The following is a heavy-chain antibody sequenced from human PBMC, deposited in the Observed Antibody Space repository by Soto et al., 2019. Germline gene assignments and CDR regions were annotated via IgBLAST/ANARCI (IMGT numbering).Heavy chain of an antibody. V-gene: IGHV1-8*01. D-gene: IGHD3-16*01. CDR1: GYTFSDYD. CDR2: MNPYSGNT. Sequence: QVQLVQSGAEVKKPGASVKVSCKASGYTFSDYDINWVRQAAGQGLEWMGWMNPYSGNTGYAQKFQGRVIMTIATYITTAYLELSSLTFEDTAIYYCARGRFRRTWFDPWGQGTLVTVSS. J-gene: IGHJ5*02. CDR3: ARGRFRRTWFDP.